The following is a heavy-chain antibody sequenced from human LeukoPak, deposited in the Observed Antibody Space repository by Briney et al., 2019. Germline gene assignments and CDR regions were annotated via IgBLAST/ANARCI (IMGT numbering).Heavy chain of an antibody. J-gene: IGHJ4*02. D-gene: IGHD6-13*01. CDR3: ARAPSLVFQDSSWYIY. V-gene: IGHV1-2*02. CDR1: GYTFTGYY. CDR2: INPNSGGT. Sequence: ASVKVSCKASGYTFTGYYMHWVRQAPGQGLELMGWINPNSGGTNYAQKFQGRVTITRDTSISTAYMELSRLRSDDTAVYYCARAPSLVFQDSSWYIYWGQGTLVTVSS.